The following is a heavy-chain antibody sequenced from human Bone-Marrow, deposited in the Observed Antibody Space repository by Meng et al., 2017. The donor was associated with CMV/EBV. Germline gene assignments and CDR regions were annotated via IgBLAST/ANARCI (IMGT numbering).Heavy chain of an antibody. V-gene: IGHV1-69*04. CDR2: IIPILGIA. CDR1: GYTFTGYY. Sequence: SVKVSCKASGYTFTGYYMHWVRQAPGQGLEWMGRIIPILGIANYAQKFQGRVTITADKSTGTAYMELSSLRSEDTAVYYCARDADTMVRGVIGFDPWGQGTLVTVSS. CDR3: ARDADTMVRGVIGFDP. D-gene: IGHD3-10*01. J-gene: IGHJ5*02.